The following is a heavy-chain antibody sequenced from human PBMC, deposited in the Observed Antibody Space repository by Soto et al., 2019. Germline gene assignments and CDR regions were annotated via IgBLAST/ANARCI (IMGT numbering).Heavy chain of an antibody. Sequence: QVQLVQSGAEVKKPGASVKVACKASGYTFNSYGISWVRQAPVRGLEWMGSISADHGNTKYAQKFQGIVTMTTATSTSTAYMELRSLRSDDTAVYSCARDYCSGGNCYLLFDSWGQGTLVTVSS. J-gene: IGHJ4*02. CDR3: ARDYCSGGNCYLLFDS. D-gene: IGHD2-15*01. CDR2: ISADHGNT. CDR1: GYTFNSYG. V-gene: IGHV1-18*01.